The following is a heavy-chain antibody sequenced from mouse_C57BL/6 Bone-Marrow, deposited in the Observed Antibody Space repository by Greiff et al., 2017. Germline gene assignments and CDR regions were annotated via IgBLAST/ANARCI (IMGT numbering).Heavy chain of an antibody. D-gene: IGHD2-4*01. V-gene: IGHV2-6*01. CDR2: IWGVGST. CDR1: GFSLTSYG. J-gene: IGHJ4*01. CDR3: ATFYDYDDGYYAMDY. Sequence: VMLVESGPGLVAPSQSLSITCTVSGFSLTSYGVDWVRQSPGKGLEWLGVIWGVGSTNYNSALKSRLGISKYNSKSQVFLKMNSLQTDDTSMYYCATFYDYDDGYYAMDYCGQETSVTVSS.